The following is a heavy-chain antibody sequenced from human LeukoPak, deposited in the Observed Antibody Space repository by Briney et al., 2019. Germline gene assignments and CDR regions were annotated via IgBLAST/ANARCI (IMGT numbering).Heavy chain of an antibody. V-gene: IGHV4-61*02. CDR3: ASQWGAEPYSGYDYYYYYMDV. CDR1: GASISSSNYY. J-gene: IGHJ6*03. Sequence: TSQTLSLTCTVSGASISSSNYYWSWIRQPPGNGLEWIGRIYTSGSTNYNPSLKSRVTISLDTSKNQFSLKLTSVTAADTAVYYCASQWGAEPYSGYDYYYYYMDVWGKGTTVTVSS. D-gene: IGHD5-12*01. CDR2: IYTSGST.